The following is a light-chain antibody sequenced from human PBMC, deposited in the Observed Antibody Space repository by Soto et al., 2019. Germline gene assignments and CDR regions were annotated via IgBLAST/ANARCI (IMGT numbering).Light chain of an antibody. Sequence: QSVLTQPPSASGSPGQRVTISCSGSSSNIGGETVNWYQQVPGTAPKLLIYGKTQRPSGVPDRFSGSKSGNTASLTISGLRAEDEGNYHCCSYAGNRIFVFGGGTKLTVL. CDR1: SSNIGGET. CDR3: CSYAGNRIFV. CDR2: GKT. J-gene: IGLJ3*02. V-gene: IGLV1-44*01.